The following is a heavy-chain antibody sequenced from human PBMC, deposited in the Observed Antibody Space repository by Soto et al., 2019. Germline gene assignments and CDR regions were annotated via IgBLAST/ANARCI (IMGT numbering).Heavy chain of an antibody. CDR2: IYYSGST. D-gene: IGHD6-13*01. V-gene: IGHV4-31*03. J-gene: IGHJ3*02. CDR3: ARERAAGDDAFDI. CDR1: GGSISSGGYY. Sequence: SETLSLTCTVSGGSISSGGYYWSWIRQHPGKGLEWIGYIYYSGSTYYNPSLKSRVTISVDTSKNQFSLKLSSVTAADTAVYYCARERAAGDDAFDIWGQGTMVTVSS.